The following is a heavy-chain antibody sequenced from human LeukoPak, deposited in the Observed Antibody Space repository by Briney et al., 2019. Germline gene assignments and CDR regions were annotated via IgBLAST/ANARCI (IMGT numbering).Heavy chain of an antibody. D-gene: IGHD3-16*01. CDR1: GFTFSSYA. J-gene: IGHJ4*02. V-gene: IGHV3-23*01. CDR2: ISGSGGST. CDR3: VRDYVWGTYEPDY. Sequence: GGSLRLSCAASGFTFSSYAMSWVRQAPGKGLEWVSAISGSGGSTYYADSVKGRFTISRDNSKNTLYLQMNSLRAEDTAVYYCVRDYVWGTYEPDYWGQGILVTVSS.